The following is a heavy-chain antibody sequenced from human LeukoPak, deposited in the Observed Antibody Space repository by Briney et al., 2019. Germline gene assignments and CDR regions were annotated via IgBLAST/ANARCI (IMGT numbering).Heavy chain of an antibody. CDR2: IKHSGSS. Sequence: SETLSLTCVVFGGSFSGYSWSWIRQPPGKGLEWIGEIKHSGSSNYNPSLKSRVTIFLDKSKNQFSLKLSSVTAADTAVYYCARRYGGYYYYYMDVWGKGTTVTISS. J-gene: IGHJ6*03. CDR3: ARRYGGYYYYYMDV. D-gene: IGHD4-23*01. CDR1: GGSFSGYS. V-gene: IGHV4-34*01.